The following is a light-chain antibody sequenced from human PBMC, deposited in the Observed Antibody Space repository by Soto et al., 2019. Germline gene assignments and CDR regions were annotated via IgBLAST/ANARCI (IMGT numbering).Light chain of an antibody. Sequence: DFQMTQSPSTLSSSLGDSVTITCRASQSISSWLAWYQQKTGKAPKLLIYKESTLKSGVPSRLSGSGSGTELNLTTSRLQPDDFATYYCQKYNSYPYTCGQGTKVDIK. V-gene: IGKV1-5*03. CDR1: QSISSW. J-gene: IGKJ2*01. CDR3: QKYNSYPYT. CDR2: KES.